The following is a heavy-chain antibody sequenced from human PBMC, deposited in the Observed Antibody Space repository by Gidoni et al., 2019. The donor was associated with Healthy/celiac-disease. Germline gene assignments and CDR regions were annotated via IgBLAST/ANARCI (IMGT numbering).Heavy chain of an antibody. D-gene: IGHD3-10*01. Sequence: LEWVSGISWNSGSIGYADSVKGRFTISRDNAKNSLYLQMNSLRAEDTALYYCAKDMSPEPGLWFGELTYHYYGMDVWGQGTTVTVSS. CDR3: AKDMSPEPGLWFGELTYHYYGMDV. V-gene: IGHV3-9*01. J-gene: IGHJ6*02. CDR2: ISWNSGSI.